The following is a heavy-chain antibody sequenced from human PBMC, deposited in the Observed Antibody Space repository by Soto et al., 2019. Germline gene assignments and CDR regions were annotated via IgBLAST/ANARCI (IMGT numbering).Heavy chain of an antibody. CDR3: ARGERWLQATPFY. J-gene: IGHJ4*02. CDR1: GFTISSNY. CDR2: IYSGGST. V-gene: IGHV3-66*01. D-gene: IGHD5-12*01. Sequence: EVQLVESGGGLVQPGGSLRLSCAASGFTISSNYMSWVRQATGKGLEWVSVIYSGGSTYYADSVKGRFTISRDNSKNTLYLQMNSLRAEDTAVYYCARGERWLQATPFYWGQGTLVTVSS.